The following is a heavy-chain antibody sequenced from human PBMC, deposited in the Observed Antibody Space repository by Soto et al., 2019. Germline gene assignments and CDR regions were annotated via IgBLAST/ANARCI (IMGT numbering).Heavy chain of an antibody. Sequence: QVQLVQSGAEVKKPGASVNVSCRTSGYTFRRYYMHWVRQAPGQGLEWKGIINPSRGSPNYAQKFLGRLTVTRDKSTSTVYMELNGLTSEDTAMYYCARGGVVKVYEMGGPDYWGQGTLVTVSS. J-gene: IGHJ4*02. D-gene: IGHD2-8*01. CDR3: ARGGVVKVYEMGGPDY. V-gene: IGHV1-46*01. CDR2: INPSRGSP. CDR1: GYTFRRYY.